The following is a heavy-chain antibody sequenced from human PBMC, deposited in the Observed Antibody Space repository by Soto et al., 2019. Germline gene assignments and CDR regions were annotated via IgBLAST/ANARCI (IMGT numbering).Heavy chain of an antibody. V-gene: IGHV3-15*01. CDR2: VKSEIDGGTT. J-gene: IGHJ4*02. Sequence: EVQLVESGGGLVKPGGSLRLSCAASGFSFKDAWMSWVRQTPGKGLEWVGRVKSEIDGGTTDYAAPVKGRFTISRDDAANMLYLQMNSLETADTALYYSTSAPGAHQYYWGRGVLVTVSS. CDR3: TSAPGAHQYY. CDR1: GFSFKDAW. D-gene: IGHD3-10*01.